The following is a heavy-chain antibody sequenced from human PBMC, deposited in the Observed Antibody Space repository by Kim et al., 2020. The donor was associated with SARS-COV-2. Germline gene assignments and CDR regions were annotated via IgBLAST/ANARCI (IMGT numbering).Heavy chain of an antibody. CDR3: ARDWAIDS. CDR1: GFTFSSYD. CDR2: ITSSSATT. D-gene: IGHD3-16*01. Sequence: GGSLRLSCAASGFTFSSYDMNWVRQAPGKGLEWVSHITSSSATTYYADSVKGRFTISRDNAKNSLHLKMDSLRDEDTAVYYCARDWAIDSWGMGTLVTVSS. J-gene: IGHJ4*02. V-gene: IGHV3-48*02.